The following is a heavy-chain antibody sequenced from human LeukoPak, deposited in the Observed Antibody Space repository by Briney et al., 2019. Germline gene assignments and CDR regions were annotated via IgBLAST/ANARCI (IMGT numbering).Heavy chain of an antibody. Sequence: SETLSLTCTVSGGSISSYYWSWIRQPPGKGLEWIGYIYYSGSTYYNPSLKSRVTISVDTSKNQFSLKLSSVTAADTAVYYCAREFRRITMVRGVIRAWFDPWGQGTLVTVSS. CDR1: GGSISSYY. J-gene: IGHJ5*02. D-gene: IGHD3-10*01. CDR2: IYYSGST. CDR3: AREFRRITMVRGVIRAWFDP. V-gene: IGHV4-59*06.